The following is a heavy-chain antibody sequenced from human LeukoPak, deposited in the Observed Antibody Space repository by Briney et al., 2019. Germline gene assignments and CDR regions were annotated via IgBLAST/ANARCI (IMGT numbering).Heavy chain of an antibody. V-gene: IGHV3-23*01. D-gene: IGHD6-19*01. J-gene: IGHJ4*02. Sequence: GGSLRLSCAASGFTFSSYAMSWVRQAPGKGLEWVSAISGSGGSTYYADSVKGRFTISRDNSKNTLHLQLNSLRAEDTAVYYCASNPDSSGWYYFDYWGQGTLVTVSS. CDR2: ISGSGGST. CDR1: GFTFSSYA. CDR3: ASNPDSSGWYYFDY.